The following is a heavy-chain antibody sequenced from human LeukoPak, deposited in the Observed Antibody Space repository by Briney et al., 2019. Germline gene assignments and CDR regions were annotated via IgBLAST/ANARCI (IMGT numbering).Heavy chain of an antibody. CDR1: GFTFSSYS. CDR2: ISSSSSYI. Sequence: GGFLRLSCAASGFTFSSYSMNWVRQAPGKGLEWVSSISSSSSYIYYADSVKGRFTIPRDNAKYSLYLQMNSLRAEDTAVYYCARDSASLWFGELSGWFAPWGQGTLVTVSS. V-gene: IGHV3-21*01. D-gene: IGHD3-10*01. CDR3: ARDSASLWFGELSGWFAP. J-gene: IGHJ5*02.